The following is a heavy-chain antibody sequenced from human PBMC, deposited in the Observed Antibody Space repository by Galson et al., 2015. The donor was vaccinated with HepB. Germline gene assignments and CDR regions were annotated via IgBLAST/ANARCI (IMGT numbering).Heavy chain of an antibody. CDR3: ARLKLGSAVAGTITYYYYGMDV. CDR2: TYYRSKWYN. Sequence: CAISGDSVSSNSAAWNWIRQSPSRGLEWLGRTYYRSKWYNDYAVSVKSRITINPDTSKNQFSLQLNSVTPEDTAVYYCARLKLGSAVAGTITYYYYGMDVWGQGTTVTVSS. D-gene: IGHD6-19*01. V-gene: IGHV6-1*01. CDR1: GDSVSSNSAA. J-gene: IGHJ6*02.